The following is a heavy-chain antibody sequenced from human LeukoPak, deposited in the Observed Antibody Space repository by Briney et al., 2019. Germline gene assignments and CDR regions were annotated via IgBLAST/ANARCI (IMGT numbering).Heavy chain of an antibody. Sequence: ASVKVSCKASGYISKSSGFSWVRQAPGQGLEWMGWISTYNGNTKFAQRLQGRVTMTTDTSTKTAYIELRSLRSDDTAVCYCAYSISSPADYYYYMDVWGKGTKVTVSS. J-gene: IGHJ6*03. CDR1: GYISKSSG. D-gene: IGHD6-6*01. CDR3: AYSISSPADYYYYMDV. V-gene: IGHV1-18*01. CDR2: ISTYNGNT.